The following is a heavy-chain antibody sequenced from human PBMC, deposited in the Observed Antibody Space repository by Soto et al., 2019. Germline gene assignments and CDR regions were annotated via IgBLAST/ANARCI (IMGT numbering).Heavy chain of an antibody. D-gene: IGHD3-10*01. CDR3: ASSYGSGYRAFDY. Sequence: QVQLVQSGAEVKRPGSSVKVSCKASGDTFNFYSINWVRQAPGLGPEWMGRVNPIVSMSNYAQKFQGRVTMTADKSTSTAYMELSSLRSEDTAIYYRASSYGSGYRAFDYWGQGALVTVSS. CDR1: GDTFNFYS. CDR2: VNPIVSMS. V-gene: IGHV1-69*02. J-gene: IGHJ4*02.